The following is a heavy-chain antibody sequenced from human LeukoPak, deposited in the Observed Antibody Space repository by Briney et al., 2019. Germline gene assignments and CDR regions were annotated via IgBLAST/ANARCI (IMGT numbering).Heavy chain of an antibody. V-gene: IGHV3-23*01. CDR2: ISGSGGNS. J-gene: IGHJ5*02. Sequence: PGGSLRLSCAASGFTFSSYVMSWVRQAPGKGLEWLSTISGSGGNSYYADSVKGRFTISRDNSKNTLYLQLNSLRAEDTAQYYCASGDRFDPWGRGTLVTVSS. CDR1: GFTFSSYV. CDR3: ASGDRFDP. D-gene: IGHD2-21*01.